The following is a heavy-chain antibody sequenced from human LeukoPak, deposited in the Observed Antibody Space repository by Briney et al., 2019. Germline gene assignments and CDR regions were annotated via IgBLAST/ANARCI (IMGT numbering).Heavy chain of an antibody. Sequence: SETLSLTCTVSNVSISFYYWSWLRQPAGKGLEWIGRIYTTGTTNFNPSLNGRVSISRDTTKNLFSLRLRSVTAADTAVYFCARGRVSSSTWYSTYYYYFYMDVWGKGTTVTVSS. V-gene: IGHV4-4*07. D-gene: IGHD1-1*01. CDR2: IYTTGTT. CDR3: ARGRVSSSTWYSTYYYYFYMDV. J-gene: IGHJ6*03. CDR1: NVSISFYY.